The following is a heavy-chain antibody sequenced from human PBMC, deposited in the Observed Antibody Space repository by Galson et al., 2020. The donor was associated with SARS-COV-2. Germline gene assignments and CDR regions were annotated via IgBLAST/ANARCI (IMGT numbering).Heavy chain of an antibody. V-gene: IGHV1-2*02. CDR2: INSNSGDT. Sequence: ASVNVSCKASGYTFTAYYMHWVRQAPGQGLEWMGWINSNSGDTNYAQKFQGRVTMTRDTSISTAYMELSRLRSDDTAVYYCARERHLEDWGQGTLVTVSS. CDR1: GYTFTAYY. J-gene: IGHJ4*02. CDR3: ARERHLED.